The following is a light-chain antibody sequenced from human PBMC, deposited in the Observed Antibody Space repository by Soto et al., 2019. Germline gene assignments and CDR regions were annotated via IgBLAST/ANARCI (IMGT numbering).Light chain of an antibody. Sequence: DIQMTQSPSTLSASVGDRVTITCRASQSISSWLAWYQQKPGKAPKLLIYDASSLESGVPSRFSGSGSGTEFTLTISSLQPEDFATYYCQQSYSRMTFGQGTKVDTK. CDR1: QSISSW. J-gene: IGKJ1*01. V-gene: IGKV1-5*01. CDR3: QQSYSRMT. CDR2: DAS.